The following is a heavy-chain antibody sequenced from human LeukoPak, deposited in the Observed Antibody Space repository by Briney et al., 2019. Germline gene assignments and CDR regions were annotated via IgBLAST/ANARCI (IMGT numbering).Heavy chain of an antibody. Sequence: SETLSLTCTVSGGSISSHYWGWTRQPPGKGLEWFGSISYSGGTAYNPSLRSRVTISVDTSKNQFSLKVNSVTAADTAVYYCAREVEYYDSSGYRPHAFDIWGQGTLVTVSA. V-gene: IGHV4-39*02. CDR3: AREVEYYDSSGYRPHAFDI. CDR2: ISYSGGT. CDR1: GGSISSHY. J-gene: IGHJ3*02. D-gene: IGHD3-22*01.